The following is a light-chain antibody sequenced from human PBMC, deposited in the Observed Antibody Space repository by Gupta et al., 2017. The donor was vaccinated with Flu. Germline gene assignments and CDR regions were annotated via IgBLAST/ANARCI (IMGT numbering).Light chain of an antibody. CDR3: QRDDSLWT. CDR2: KAS. V-gene: IGKV1-5*03. J-gene: IGKJ1*01. Sequence: DIQMTQSPSTLSASVGDRVTITCRANQSISSWLAWYQQKPGKVPKLLIYKASNLESGVPSRFSGSGSGTEFTLTSSSRQPDDFATYYCQRDDSLWTFGQGTRLEIK. CDR1: QSISSW.